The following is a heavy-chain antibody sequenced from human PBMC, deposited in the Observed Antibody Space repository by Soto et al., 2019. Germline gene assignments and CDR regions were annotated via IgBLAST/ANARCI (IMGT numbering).Heavy chain of an antibody. CDR3: ARSQGSSTSLELYYYYYYGMDV. Sequence: QVQLVQSGAEVKKPGSSVKVSCKASGGTFSSYAISWVRQAPGQGLEWMGGIIPISGTANYAQKFQGRVTITEDESTSTAYMELSSLRSEDTAVYYWARSQGSSTSLELYYYYYYGMDVWGQGTTVTVSS. CDR1: GGTFSSYA. J-gene: IGHJ6*02. V-gene: IGHV1-69*01. CDR2: IIPISGTA. D-gene: IGHD2-2*01.